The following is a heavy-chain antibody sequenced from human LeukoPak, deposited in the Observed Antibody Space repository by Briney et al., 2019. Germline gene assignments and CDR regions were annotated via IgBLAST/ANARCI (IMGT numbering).Heavy chain of an antibody. V-gene: IGHV1-69*05. D-gene: IGHD3-22*01. CDR1: GGTFSSHG. Sequence: SVKVSCKASGGTFSSHGFSWVRQAPGQGLEWMGGIIPIFGTTNYAQKFQGRVTITTDDSTSTGYMELSSLRSEDTAVYYCARRWPHSSGYYLFDYWGQGTLVTVSS. J-gene: IGHJ4*02. CDR2: IIPIFGTT. CDR3: ARRWPHSSGYYLFDY.